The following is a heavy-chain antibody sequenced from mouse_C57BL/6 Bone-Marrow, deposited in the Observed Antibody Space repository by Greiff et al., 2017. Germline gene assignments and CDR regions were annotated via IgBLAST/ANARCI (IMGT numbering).Heavy chain of an antibody. CDR1: GYTFTSYW. V-gene: IGHV1-55*01. CDR3: ARGIPVYFDY. Sequence: QVQLQQSGAELVKPGASVKMSCKASGYTFTSYWINWVKQRPGQGLEWIGDIYPGSGSTNYNEKFKSKATLTVDTSSSTAYMQLSSLPSEESAVYYCARGIPVYFDYWGQGTTLSVSS. CDR2: IYPGSGST. J-gene: IGHJ2*01.